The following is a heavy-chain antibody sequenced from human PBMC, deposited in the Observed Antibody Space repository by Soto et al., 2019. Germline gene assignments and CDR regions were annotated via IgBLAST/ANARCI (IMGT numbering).Heavy chain of an antibody. J-gene: IGHJ5*02. D-gene: IGHD3-3*01. V-gene: IGHV3-7*01. Sequence: PGGSLRLSCAASGFTISSYWMSWVRQATGKGLEWVANIKQDGSEKYYVDSVKGRFTISRDNAKNSLYLQMNSLRAEDTAVYYCASPPYTIFGVVIIPWGQGTLVTVSS. CDR3: ASPPYTIFGVVIIP. CDR2: IKQDGSEK. CDR1: GFTISSYW.